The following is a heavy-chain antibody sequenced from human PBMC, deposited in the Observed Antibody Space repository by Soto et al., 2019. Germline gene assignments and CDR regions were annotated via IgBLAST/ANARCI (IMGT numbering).Heavy chain of an antibody. Sequence: QITLKESGPSLVQPTQTLTLTCTFSGFSLSNHAVGVGWIRQPPGKALEWLAFTYWDDNDHYSPSLKSRLTITNDTSKNQVVLTLTNTDPVDTATYYCAHGSGWLFDYWSQGTLVTVSS. J-gene: IGHJ4*02. CDR3: AHGSGWLFDY. CDR2: TYWDDND. V-gene: IGHV2-5*02. CDR1: GFSLSNHAVG. D-gene: IGHD6-19*01.